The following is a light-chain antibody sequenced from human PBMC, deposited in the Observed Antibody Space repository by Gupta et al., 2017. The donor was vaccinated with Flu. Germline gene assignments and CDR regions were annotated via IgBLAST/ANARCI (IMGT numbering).Light chain of an antibody. V-gene: IGLV3-1*01. CDR3: QAWDSGTCG. CDR1: NLGDIY. CDR2: QDT. J-gene: IGLJ2*01. Sequence: SYDLTQPPSVSVSPGHTASITCSGDNLGDIYVSWYQQKPGQSPVLVIYQDTQRPSGIPERFSGSNSGNTATLTITGTQAMDEDDYYCQAWDSGTCGFGGGTKLTVL.